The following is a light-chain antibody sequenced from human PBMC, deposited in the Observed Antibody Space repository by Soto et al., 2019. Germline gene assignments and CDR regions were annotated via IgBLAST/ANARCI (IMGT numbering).Light chain of an antibody. CDR2: MNN. J-gene: IGLJ2*01. CDR1: SSNIGTNY. V-gene: IGLV1-47*01. Sequence: QLVLTQPPSASGTPGQRVTISCSGSSSNIGTNYVYWYQQLPKTAPKLLIYMNNQRPSGVPDRFSGSNSGTSASLAISGLRSEDEADYYCAAWDDSLSAVVFGGGTKLTVL. CDR3: AAWDDSLSAVV.